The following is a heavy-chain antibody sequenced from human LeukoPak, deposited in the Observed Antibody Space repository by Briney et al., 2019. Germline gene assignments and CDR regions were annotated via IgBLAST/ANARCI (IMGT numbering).Heavy chain of an antibody. CDR2: INQSGST. D-gene: IGHD5-18*01. Sequence: SETLSLTCTVSGGSISSYYWSWIRQPPGMGLEWIGEINQSGSTNYNPSLKSRFTISVDTSKSQFSLKLSSVTAADTAVYYCARGEAGTAMPYLGHWGQGTLVSVSS. CDR3: ARGEAGTAMPYLGH. J-gene: IGHJ4*02. CDR1: GGSISSYY. V-gene: IGHV4-34*01.